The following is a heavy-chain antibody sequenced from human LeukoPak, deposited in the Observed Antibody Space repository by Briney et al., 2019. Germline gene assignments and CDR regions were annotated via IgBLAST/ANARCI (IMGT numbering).Heavy chain of an antibody. CDR1: GYSFTNYW. CDR3: ARAQGAHYDSSGYYSYDY. V-gene: IGHV5-51*03. J-gene: IGHJ4*02. Sequence: KPGESLKISCKGSGYSFTNYWIGWVRQMPGKGLEWMGIIYPGDSDTRYSPSFQGQVTISADKSISTAYLQWSSLKASDTAMYYCARAQGAHYDSSGYYSYDYWGQGTLVTVSS. CDR2: IYPGDSDT. D-gene: IGHD3-22*01.